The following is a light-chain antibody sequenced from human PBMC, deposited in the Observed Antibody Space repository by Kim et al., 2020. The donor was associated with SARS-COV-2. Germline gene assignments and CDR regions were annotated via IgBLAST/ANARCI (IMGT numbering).Light chain of an antibody. Sequence: EIVLTQSPGTLSLSPGERATLSCRASQSVSSGYLAWYQQKPGQAPRLLIYGASRRATGIPDRFSGGGSGTDFTLTISRLEPEDFAVYYCQQYGSSPRYTFGQGTKLEI. V-gene: IGKV3-20*01. CDR1: QSVSSGY. CDR3: QQYGSSPRYT. CDR2: GAS. J-gene: IGKJ2*01.